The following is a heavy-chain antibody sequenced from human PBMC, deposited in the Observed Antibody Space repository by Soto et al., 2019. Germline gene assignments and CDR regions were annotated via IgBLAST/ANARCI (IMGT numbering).Heavy chain of an antibody. CDR2: ISDDGSNK. Sequence: QVQLVESGGGVVQPGRSLRLSCAASGFTFSSYGMHWVRQAPGKGLEWVAIISDDGSNKYYADSVKGRFTISRDSSKNTLYLQMNSLRTEDTAVYYCAKDQTDWSIDYWGQGTLVTVSS. J-gene: IGHJ4*02. V-gene: IGHV3-30*18. D-gene: IGHD3-9*01. CDR1: GFTFSSYG. CDR3: AKDQTDWSIDY.